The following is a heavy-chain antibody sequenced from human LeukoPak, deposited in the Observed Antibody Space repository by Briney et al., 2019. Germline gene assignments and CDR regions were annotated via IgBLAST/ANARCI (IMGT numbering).Heavy chain of an antibody. CDR3: ARDCTIFGVVNFDY. J-gene: IGHJ4*02. CDR1: GYTFTGYY. V-gene: IGHV1-2*02. CDR2: INPNSGGT. D-gene: IGHD3-3*01. Sequence: ASVTVSCKASGYTFTGYYMHWVRQAPGQGLEWMGWINPNSGGTNYAQKFQGRVTMTRDTSISTAYMELSRLRSDDTAVYYCARDCTIFGVVNFDYWGQGTLVTVSS.